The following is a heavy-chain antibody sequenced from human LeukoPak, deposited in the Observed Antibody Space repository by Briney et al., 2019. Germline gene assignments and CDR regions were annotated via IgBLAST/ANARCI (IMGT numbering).Heavy chain of an antibody. J-gene: IGHJ6*03. V-gene: IGHV1-69*05. Sequence: SVKVSCKASGGTFRSYALSWVRQAAGQGLEWMGWIIPIFGTANYAQKFQGRVTITTDESTSTAYMELSSLRSEDTAVYYCARDRGYCRGGSCCVHYCYMDVWGKGATVTVSS. CDR3: ARDRGYCRGGSCCVHYCYMDV. CDR1: GGTFRSYA. CDR2: IIPIFGTA. D-gene: IGHD2-15*01.